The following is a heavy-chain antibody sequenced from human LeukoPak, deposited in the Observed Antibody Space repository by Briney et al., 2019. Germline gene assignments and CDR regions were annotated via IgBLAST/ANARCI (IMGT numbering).Heavy chain of an antibody. D-gene: IGHD2-2*02. CDR2: IYTSGSI. CDR1: GGSISSYY. CDR3: ARDRGYCSSTSCYNRHYYYYYYMDV. Sequence: SETLSLTCTVSGGSISSYYWSWIRQPAGKGLEWIGRIYTSGSINYNPSLKSRVTMSVDTSKNQFSLKLSSVTAADTAVYYCARDRGYCSSTSCYNRHYYYYYYMDVWGKGTTVTISS. V-gene: IGHV4-4*07. J-gene: IGHJ6*03.